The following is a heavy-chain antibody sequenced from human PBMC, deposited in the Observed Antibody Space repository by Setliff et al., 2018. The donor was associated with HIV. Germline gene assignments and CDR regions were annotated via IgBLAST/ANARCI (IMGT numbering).Heavy chain of an antibody. J-gene: IGHJ3*02. CDR2: INEDGSEK. CDR3: ASPTYYNFLGDALDI. D-gene: IGHD3-3*01. Sequence: GGSLRLSCAASGFPFSSYWMSWVRQAPGKGLEWVANINEDGSEKYYVDSVKGRFTISRDNAKNSLYLQVNSLRVEDSAVYYCASPTYYNFLGDALDIWGQGTMVTVSS. CDR1: GFPFSSYW. V-gene: IGHV3-7*01.